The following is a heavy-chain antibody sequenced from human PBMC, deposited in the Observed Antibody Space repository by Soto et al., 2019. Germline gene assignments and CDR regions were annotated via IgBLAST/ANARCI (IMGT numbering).Heavy chain of an antibody. Sequence: GASVKVSCKASGGTFSSYTISWVRQAPGQGLEWMGRIIPILGIANYAQKFQGRVTITADKSTSTAYMELSSLRSEDTAVYYCARVGYCSSTSCRTGVDYWGQGTLVTVSS. J-gene: IGHJ4*02. V-gene: IGHV1-69*02. CDR3: ARVGYCSSTSCRTGVDY. D-gene: IGHD2-2*01. CDR2: IIPILGIA. CDR1: GGTFSSYT.